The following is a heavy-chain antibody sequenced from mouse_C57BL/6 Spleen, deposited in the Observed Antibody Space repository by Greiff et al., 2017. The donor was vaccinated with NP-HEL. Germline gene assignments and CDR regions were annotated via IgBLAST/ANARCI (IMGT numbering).Heavy chain of an antibody. CDR1: GYTFTSYW. J-gene: IGHJ4*01. V-gene: IGHV1-61*01. D-gene: IGHD1-1*01. CDR2: IYPSDSET. Sequence: QVQLQQPGAELVRPGSSVKLSCKASGYTFTSYWMDWVKQRPGQGLEWIGNIYPSDSETHYNQKFKDKATLTVDKSSSTAYMQLSSLTSEDSAVYYCARPVTTVVGMDYWGQGTSVTVSS. CDR3: ARPVTTVVGMDY.